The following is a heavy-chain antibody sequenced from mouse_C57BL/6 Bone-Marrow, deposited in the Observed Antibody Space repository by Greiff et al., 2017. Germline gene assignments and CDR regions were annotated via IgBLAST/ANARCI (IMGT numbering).Heavy chain of an antibody. J-gene: IGHJ2*01. Sequence: ESGPGLVKPSQSLSLTCSVTGYSITSGYYWNWIRQFPGNKLAWMGYISYDGSNNYNPSLKNRISITRDTSKNQFFLKLTSVTTEDTATYYCARSDYWGQGTTLTVSS. CDR3: ARSDY. CDR2: ISYDGSN. CDR1: GYSITSGYY. V-gene: IGHV3-6*01.